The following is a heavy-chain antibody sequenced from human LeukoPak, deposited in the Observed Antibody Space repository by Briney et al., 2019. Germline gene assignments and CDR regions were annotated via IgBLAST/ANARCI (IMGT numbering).Heavy chain of an antibody. CDR1: GGSVSSDSFH. CDR2: IYFSGST. Sequence: PSETLSLTCTVSGGSVSSDSFHCSWIRQPPGKGLEWIGYIYFSGSTNYNPSLKSQATISVDTSKSQFSLKLSSVTAADTAVYHCARAAGGNSHFDYWGQGTLVTVSS. D-gene: IGHD4-23*01. V-gene: IGHV4-61*01. J-gene: IGHJ4*02. CDR3: ARAAGGNSHFDY.